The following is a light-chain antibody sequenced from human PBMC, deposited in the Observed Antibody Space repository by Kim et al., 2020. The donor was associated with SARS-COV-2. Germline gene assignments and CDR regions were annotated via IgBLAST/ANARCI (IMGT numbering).Light chain of an antibody. V-gene: IGKV1-9*01. J-gene: IGKJ4*01. CDR2: SAS. Sequence: ASVGDRLTITCRATQDISNYLAWYQQRPGKAPRLLIHSASTLQSGIPSRFRGTGSGTEFTLTLSSLQPEDFATYYCHQLSSHPFTFGGGTKVDIK. CDR3: HQLSSHPFT. CDR1: QDISNY.